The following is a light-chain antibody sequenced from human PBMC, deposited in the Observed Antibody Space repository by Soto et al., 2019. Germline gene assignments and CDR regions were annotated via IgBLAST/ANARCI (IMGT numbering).Light chain of an antibody. CDR1: QSVSSSY. CDR3: QQYGGSPLT. J-gene: IGKJ4*01. Sequence: DIVMTQCPGTLSLYPGERATLSCRASQSVSSSYLAWYQQKPGQAPRLLIYGASSRATGIPDRFSGSGSGTDFTLTISRLEPEDFAVYYCQQYGGSPLTFGGGTKVDIK. CDR2: GAS. V-gene: IGKV3-20*01.